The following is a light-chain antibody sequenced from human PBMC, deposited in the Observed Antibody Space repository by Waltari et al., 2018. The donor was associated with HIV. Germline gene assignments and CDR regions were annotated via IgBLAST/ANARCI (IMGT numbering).Light chain of an antibody. J-gene: IGKJ5*01. CDR3: QQYHVWPPIT. CDR2: DAS. V-gene: IGKV3-15*01. Sequence: VLTQSPDTLPVSPGEVVTLSCRASQSVRTELAWYQHKPGQSPRLLIYDASTRVTGIPARFSGSGSETDFTLTISSLESEDVAIYYCQQYHVWPPITFGLGTRLDIK. CDR1: QSVRTE.